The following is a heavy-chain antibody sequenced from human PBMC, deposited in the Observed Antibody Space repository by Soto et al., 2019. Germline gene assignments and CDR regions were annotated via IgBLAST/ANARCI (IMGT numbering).Heavy chain of an antibody. J-gene: IGHJ4*02. CDR3: ARGFPYSTSSDFDY. CDR2: INPNSGGT. CDR1: GYTLTDYC. Sequence: GASVKVSCKASGYTLTDYCMHWVRQAPGQGLEWMGWINPNSGGTNYAQKFQGRVTMTRDTSISTAYMELSRLRSDDTAVYYCARGFPYSTSSDFDYWGQGTLVTVSS. V-gene: IGHV1-2*02. D-gene: IGHD6-6*01.